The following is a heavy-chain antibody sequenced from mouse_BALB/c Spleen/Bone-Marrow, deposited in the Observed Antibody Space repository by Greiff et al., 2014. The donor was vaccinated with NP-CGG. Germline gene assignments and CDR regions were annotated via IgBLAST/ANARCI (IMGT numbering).Heavy chain of an antibody. CDR3: ARSPGEVNY. V-gene: IGHV14-3*02. D-gene: IGHD1-3*01. CDR2: IAPANGNT. Sequence: EVQRVESGAELVKPGASVKLSCTASGFNIKDAYMHWVKQRPAQGLEWIGRIAPANGNTEYDPKFLDKATITADTSSNTAYLQLSSLTSEDTAVYYCARSPGEVNYWGQGTLVTVSA. CDR1: GFNIKDAY. J-gene: IGHJ3*01.